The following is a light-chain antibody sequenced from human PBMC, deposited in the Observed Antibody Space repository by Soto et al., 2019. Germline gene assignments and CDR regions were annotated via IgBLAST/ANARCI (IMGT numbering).Light chain of an antibody. Sequence: DIQMTQSPSTLSASVGDTVTITCRASQSISSWLAWYQQKPGKAPKLLIYDASRLDSGVPSRFSGSGSGTEFTLTISSQQPDDFATYYCQQDNCYLYTFGQGTKLEIK. CDR1: QSISSW. J-gene: IGKJ2*01. V-gene: IGKV1-5*01. CDR3: QQDNCYLYT. CDR2: DAS.